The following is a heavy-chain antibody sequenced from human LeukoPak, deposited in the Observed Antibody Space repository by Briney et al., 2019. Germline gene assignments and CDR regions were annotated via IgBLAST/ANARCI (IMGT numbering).Heavy chain of an antibody. CDR1: GGTFSSYA. CDR2: MNAGNGNT. CDR3: ARGRGTSGSNRDFYYYYYMDV. J-gene: IGHJ6*03. D-gene: IGHD2-15*01. Sequence: AASVKVSCKASGGTFSSYAISWVRQAPGQGPEWMGWMNAGNGNTKYSQKFQGRITLIRDTSAATAYMELSSLRHDDLAVYYCARGRGTSGSNRDFYYYYYMDVWGKGTTVTVSS. V-gene: IGHV1-3*01.